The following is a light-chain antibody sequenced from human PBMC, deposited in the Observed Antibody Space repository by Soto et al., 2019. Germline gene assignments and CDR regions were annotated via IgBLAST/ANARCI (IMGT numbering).Light chain of an antibody. V-gene: IGLV2-14*01. CDR3: SSYTSSSTYG. Sequence: QSVLTQPASVSGSPGQSITISCTGTSSDVGGYNYVSWYQQHPGKATKLMIYDVSNRPSGVSNRFSGSKSGNTASLSFSGLQAEDEADYYCSSYTSSSTYGFGTGTKVTVL. CDR2: DVS. CDR1: SSDVGGYNY. J-gene: IGLJ1*01.